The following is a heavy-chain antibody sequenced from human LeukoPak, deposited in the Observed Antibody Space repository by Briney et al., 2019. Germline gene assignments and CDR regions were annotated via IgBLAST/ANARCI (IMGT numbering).Heavy chain of an antibody. J-gene: IGHJ4*02. CDR1: GYTFSSYY. CDR3: ASAHPLGHCSGTSCQTPYY. CDR2: INPSGGST. V-gene: IGHV1-46*03. D-gene: IGHD2-2*01. Sequence: ASVKVSCKASGYTFSSYYMHWVRQAPGQGLEWVGIINPSGGSTTYAQKFQGRVTMTRDTSTSKVYMELSSLRSEDTAVYYCASAHPLGHCSGTSCQTPYYWGQGTLVTVSS.